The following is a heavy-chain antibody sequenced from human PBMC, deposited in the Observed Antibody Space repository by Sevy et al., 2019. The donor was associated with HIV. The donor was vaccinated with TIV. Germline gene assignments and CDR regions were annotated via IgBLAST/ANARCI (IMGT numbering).Heavy chain of an antibody. CDR1: GGSISSSSYY. D-gene: IGHD3-10*01. CDR2: IYYSGST. Sequence: SETLSLTCTVSGGSISSSSYYWGWIRQPPGKGREGIGSIYYSGSTYYNPSLKSRVTISVDTSKNQFSLKLSSVTAADTAVYYCARSFGSGSYYNTPDFDYWGQGTLVTVSS. CDR3: ARSFGSGSYYNTPDFDY. V-gene: IGHV4-39*01. J-gene: IGHJ4*02.